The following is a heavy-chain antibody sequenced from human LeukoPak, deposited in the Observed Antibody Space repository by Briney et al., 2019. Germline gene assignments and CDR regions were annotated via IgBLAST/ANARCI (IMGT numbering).Heavy chain of an antibody. D-gene: IGHD3-22*01. J-gene: IGHJ4*02. V-gene: IGHV3-23*01. Sequence: GGSLRLSCAVSGFTFSSYAMSWVRQAPGKGLEWVSAISGSGGRTYYADSVKGRFTISRDNSKNTLYLQMNSLRAEDTAVYYCAKGERHYYDSSGYYSYYFDYWGQGTLVTVSS. CDR2: ISGSGGRT. CDR3: AKGERHYYDSSGYYSYYFDY. CDR1: GFTFSSYA.